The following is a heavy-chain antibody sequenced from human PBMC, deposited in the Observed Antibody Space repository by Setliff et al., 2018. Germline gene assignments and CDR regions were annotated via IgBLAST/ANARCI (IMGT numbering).Heavy chain of an antibody. Sequence: SETLSLTCTVSGGSISSGSYYWSWIRQSAGKGLEWIGRIYASGSTEYNPSLGSRVTISVDTSRNQFSLQLSSVTSADTAVYCCARHPHYDSSGYRDYWGQGTLVTVSS. CDR2: IYASGST. D-gene: IGHD3-22*01. CDR3: ARHPHYDSSGYRDY. J-gene: IGHJ4*02. V-gene: IGHV4-61*02. CDR1: GGSISSGSYY.